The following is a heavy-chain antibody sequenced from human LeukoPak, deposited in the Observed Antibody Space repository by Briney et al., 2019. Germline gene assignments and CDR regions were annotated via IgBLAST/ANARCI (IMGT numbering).Heavy chain of an antibody. Sequence: GGSLRLSCAASGFTFSSYAMSWVRQAPGKGLEWVSAISGSGGSTYYADSVKGRFTISRDNSKNTLYLQMTSLRAEDPAGYNRAKDPTSGRSGYRMYYLDYWGQGTLVTVSS. J-gene: IGHJ4*02. V-gene: IGHV3-23*01. CDR1: GFTFSSYA. CDR3: AKDPTSGRSGYRMYYLDY. D-gene: IGHD3-3*01. CDR2: ISGSGGST.